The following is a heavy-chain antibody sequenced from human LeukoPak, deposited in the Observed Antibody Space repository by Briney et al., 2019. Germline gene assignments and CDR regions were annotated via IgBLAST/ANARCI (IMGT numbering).Heavy chain of an antibody. CDR1: GFTYSSCA. V-gene: IGHV3-23*01. Sequence: PGVSLRLSYAASGFTYSSCAMSWVRHAPGKGLECVSDLRGSGGSTYYAESVEGRFTIIGDNSNNTRDLQMNSLRAEETAVYYGAKVDVNVGPRDFSGVVRGIRYVNDILTGVDYWGQGTLVTVSS. J-gene: IGHJ4*02. D-gene: IGHD3-9*01. CDR2: LRGSGGST. CDR3: AKVDVNVGPRDFSGVVRGIRYVNDILTGVDY.